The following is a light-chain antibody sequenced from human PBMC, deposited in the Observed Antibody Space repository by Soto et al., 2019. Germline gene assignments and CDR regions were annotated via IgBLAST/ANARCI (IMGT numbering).Light chain of an antibody. V-gene: IGKV1-5*03. CDR3: QQYNNYPRT. CDR1: QSVDTW. CDR2: KAS. Sequence: DIQMTQFPSTLSASVGDRVTITCRASQSVDTWLAWYQQKPGKAPSLVIYKASNLESGVPSRFSGSGSGTEFTLTIISLQPDDFATDYCQQYNNYPRTFGQGTKVEVK. J-gene: IGKJ1*01.